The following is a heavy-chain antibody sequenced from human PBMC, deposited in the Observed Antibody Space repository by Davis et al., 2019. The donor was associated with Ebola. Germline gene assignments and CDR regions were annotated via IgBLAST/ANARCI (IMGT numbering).Heavy chain of an antibody. CDR2: LSGSGGTI. V-gene: IGHV3-23*01. Sequence: PGGSLRLSCVASGFNFRNYAMSWVRQAPGKGPEWVSGLSGSGGTINYADSVKGRFTISRDNSKNTLYLQMNSLRAEDTAVYYTVTNFWQTPENYYGMDVWGQGTTVTVSS. CDR1: GFNFRNYA. D-gene: IGHD4-17*01. CDR3: VTNFWQTPENYYGMDV. J-gene: IGHJ6*02.